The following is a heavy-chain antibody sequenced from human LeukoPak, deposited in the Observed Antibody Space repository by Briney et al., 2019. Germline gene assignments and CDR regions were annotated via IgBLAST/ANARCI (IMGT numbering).Heavy chain of an antibody. CDR2: INHRGST. CDR3: ARGDCSSTTCYVAY. V-gene: IGHV4-34*01. Sequence: SETLSLTCAVYGGSFSGYYWSWIRQPPGKGLEWIGEINHRGSTNYNPSLKSRVTLSVDTSKNQFSLKLTSVTAADTAMYYCARGDCSSTTCYVAYWGQGALVTVSS. CDR1: GGSFSGYY. D-gene: IGHD2-2*01. J-gene: IGHJ4*02.